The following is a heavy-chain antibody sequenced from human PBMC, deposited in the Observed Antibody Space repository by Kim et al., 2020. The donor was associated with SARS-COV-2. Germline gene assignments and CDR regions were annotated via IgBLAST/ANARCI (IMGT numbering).Heavy chain of an antibody. Sequence: YEDSLKGRFTISRENAKNTMYLQMNSLRAEDTALYHCARNYGSRNYHELDPWGQGTLVTVSS. J-gene: IGHJ5*02. D-gene: IGHD3-10*01. CDR3: ARNYGSRNYHELDP. V-gene: IGHV3-20*01.